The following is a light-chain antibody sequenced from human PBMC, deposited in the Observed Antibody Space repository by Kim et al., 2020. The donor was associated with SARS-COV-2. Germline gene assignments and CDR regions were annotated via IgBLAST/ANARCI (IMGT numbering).Light chain of an antibody. CDR1: SSDIGAYDS. CDR3: SSHTTSYTWL. Sequence: GQSITICCTGASSDIGAYDSVSWYQQHPNKAPKLLLSDVTKRPSGISDRFSGSKSGNTASLTISGLQSEDEADYFCSSHTTSYTWLFGGGTQLTVL. CDR2: DVT. J-gene: IGLJ2*01. V-gene: IGLV2-14*04.